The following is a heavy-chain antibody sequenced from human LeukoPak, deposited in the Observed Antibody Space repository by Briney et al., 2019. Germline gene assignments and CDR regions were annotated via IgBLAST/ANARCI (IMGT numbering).Heavy chain of an antibody. Sequence: PGGSLRLSCAASGFTFSSYSMNWVRQAPGKGLEWVSYISSSSSTIYYADSVKGRFTISRDNAKNSLYLQMNSLRAEDTAVYYCARDGYSSGWLEYYGMDVWGQGTTVTVSS. CDR2: ISSSSSTI. J-gene: IGHJ6*02. D-gene: IGHD6-19*01. CDR3: ARDGYSSGWLEYYGMDV. V-gene: IGHV3-48*04. CDR1: GFTFSSYS.